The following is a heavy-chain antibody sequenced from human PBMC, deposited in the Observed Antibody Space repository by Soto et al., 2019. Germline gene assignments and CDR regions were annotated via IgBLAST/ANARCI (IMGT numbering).Heavy chain of an antibody. CDR3: ARDRGSYDY. V-gene: IGHV4-59*01. D-gene: IGHD1-26*01. CDR1: GGSISSYY. J-gene: IGHJ4*02. Sequence: SETLSLTCTVSGGSISSYYWSWIRQPPGKVLEWIGFIYYSGSTNYNPSLKSRVTISVDTSKSQFSLKLSFVTAADTAVYYCARDRGSYDYWGQGTLVTVSS. CDR2: IYYSGST.